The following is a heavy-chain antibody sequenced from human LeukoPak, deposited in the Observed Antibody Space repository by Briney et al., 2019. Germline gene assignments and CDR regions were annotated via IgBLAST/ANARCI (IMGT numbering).Heavy chain of an antibody. CDR2: ISSSSSYI. Sequence: GGSLRLSCAASGFTFGSYSMNWVRQAPGKGLEWVSSISSSSSYIYYADSVKGRFTISRDNAKNSLYLQMNSLRAEDTAVYYCARVSGNSGGDYWGQGTLVTVSS. CDR3: ARVSGNSGGDY. V-gene: IGHV3-21*01. J-gene: IGHJ4*02. D-gene: IGHD4-23*01. CDR1: GFTFGSYS.